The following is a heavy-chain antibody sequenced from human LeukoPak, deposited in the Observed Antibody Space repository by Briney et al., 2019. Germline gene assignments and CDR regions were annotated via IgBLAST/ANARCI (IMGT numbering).Heavy chain of an antibody. Sequence: ASVKAPSKASGYTFTCYYMHWWRRAPGQGLEGIGWMNPNSGDTNYAQEFQGWVTMTRDTYTRTAYMELSIKRSDDTAVYSCPVLPGQPTLGYCSGGTCRPPVYQAFDNWGQGTMVTVSS. CDR3: PVLPGQPTLGYCSGGTCRPPVYQAFDN. CDR2: MNPNSGDT. J-gene: IGHJ3*02. V-gene: IGHV1-2*04. D-gene: IGHD2-15*01. CDR1: GYTFTCYY.